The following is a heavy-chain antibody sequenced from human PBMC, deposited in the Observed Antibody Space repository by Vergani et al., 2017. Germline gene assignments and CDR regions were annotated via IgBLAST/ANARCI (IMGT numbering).Heavy chain of an antibody. CDR3: AKDRDSGYDRYYYGMDV. V-gene: IGHV3-30*18. J-gene: IGHJ6*02. CDR2: ISYDGMNK. CDR1: GFTFSSYS. Sequence: VQLVESGGGLVQPGGSLRLSCAASGFTFSSYSMNWVRQAPGEGLEWVAVISYDGMNKYYAYSVKGRFTMSRDNSKKPLYLQMNSLRAEDTAVYYCAKDRDSGYDRYYYGMDVWGQGTTVTVSS. D-gene: IGHD5-12*01.